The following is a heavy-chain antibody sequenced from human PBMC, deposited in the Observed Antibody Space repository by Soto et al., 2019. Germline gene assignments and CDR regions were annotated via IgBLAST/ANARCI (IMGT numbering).Heavy chain of an antibody. CDR2: IYSGGYT. J-gene: IGHJ4*02. Sequence: EVQLVESGGGLIQPGGSLRLSCAVSGFTVSNNYMSWVRQAPGKGLEGVSVIYSGGYTAYGDSVKGRFTISRDNSKNTLYFQKKGLGAAATAVFFCAGPPGGGGYWGQGTLVTVSS. CDR1: GFTVSNNY. D-gene: IGHD3-10*01. CDR3: AGPPGGGGY. V-gene: IGHV3-53*01.